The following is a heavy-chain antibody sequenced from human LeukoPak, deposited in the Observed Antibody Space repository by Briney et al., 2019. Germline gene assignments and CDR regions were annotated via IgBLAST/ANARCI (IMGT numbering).Heavy chain of an antibody. CDR3: ARGNIAVPGTPYYFEY. V-gene: IGHV1-18*01. CDR1: GYTFTSYG. D-gene: IGHD6-19*01. Sequence: ASVKVSCKASGYTFTSYGISWVRQAPGQGLEWMGWISVYNGNTNYAQKLQGRVTMTRDTSISTAYMEVSSLRSEDTAVYYCARGNIAVPGTPYYFEYWGQGTLVTVSS. CDR2: ISVYNGNT. J-gene: IGHJ4*02.